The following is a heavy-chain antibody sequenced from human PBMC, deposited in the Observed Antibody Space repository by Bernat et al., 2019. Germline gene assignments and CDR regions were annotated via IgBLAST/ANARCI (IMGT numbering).Heavy chain of an antibody. Sequence: QVQLQQSGPGLVKPSQTLSLTCAISGDSVSSNSAAWNWIRQSPSRGLEWLGRTYYRSKWYNDYAVSVKSRITINQDTYKNQYSLQLNSENSEETAVYYCGRYGCTSSSWYDRFATWGQGPLATVS. J-gene: IGHJ5*02. CDR1: GDSVSSNSAA. D-gene: IGHD2-2*01. CDR3: GRYGCTSSSWYDRFAT. CDR2: TYYRSKWYN. V-gene: IGHV6-1*01.